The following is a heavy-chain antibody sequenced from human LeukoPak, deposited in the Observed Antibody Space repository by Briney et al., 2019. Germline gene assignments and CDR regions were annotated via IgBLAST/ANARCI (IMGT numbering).Heavy chain of an antibody. J-gene: IGHJ5*02. Sequence: ASVKVSCKASGYTFTSYGISWVRQAPGQGLEWMGWISAYNGNTNHAQKLQGRVTMTTDTSTSTAYMELRSLRSGDTAVYYCARATYDILTGRNWFDPWGQGTLVTVSS. CDR1: GYTFTSYG. CDR2: ISAYNGNT. V-gene: IGHV1-18*01. CDR3: ARATYDILTGRNWFDP. D-gene: IGHD3-9*01.